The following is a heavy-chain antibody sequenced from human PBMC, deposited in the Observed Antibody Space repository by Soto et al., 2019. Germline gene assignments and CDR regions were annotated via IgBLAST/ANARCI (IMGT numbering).Heavy chain of an antibody. CDR1: GVSVSSSDHY. CDR3: ACLPYYDFWSGYYHNGYYYYYYYMDV. V-gene: IGHV4-39*01. D-gene: IGHD3-3*01. J-gene: IGHJ6*03. CDR2: IFYSGST. Sequence: PSETLSLTCTVSGVSVSSSDHYWCWIRQPPGKGLEWIGCIFYSGSTYYNPSLKSRVTISVDTSKNQFSLKLSSVTAADTAVYYCACLPYYDFWSGYYHNGYYYYYYYMDVWGKGTTVTVSS.